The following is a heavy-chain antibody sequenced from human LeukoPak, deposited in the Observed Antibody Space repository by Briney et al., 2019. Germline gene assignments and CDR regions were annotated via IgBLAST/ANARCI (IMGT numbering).Heavy chain of an antibody. D-gene: IGHD5-18*01. J-gene: IGHJ4*02. CDR1: GFTFSSYS. Sequence: GGSLRLSCAASGFTFSSYSMNWVRQAPGKGREWVSSISSSSSYIYYADSVKGRFTISRDNAKNSLYLHMNSLRAEDTAVYYCARSTKGRIRLWLRPFDYWGQGTLVTVSS. CDR3: ARSTKGRIRLWLRPFDY. V-gene: IGHV3-21*01. CDR2: ISSSSSYI.